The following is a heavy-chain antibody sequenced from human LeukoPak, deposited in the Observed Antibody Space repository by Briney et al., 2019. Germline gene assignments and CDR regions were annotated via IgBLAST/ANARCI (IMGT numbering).Heavy chain of an antibody. V-gene: IGHV3-23*01. CDR3: ASGETTAFDY. D-gene: IGHD4-11*01. CDR1: GLTFNSYA. CDR2: ISGSGGDT. Sequence: GGSLRLSCVASGLTFNSYAMNWVRQSPGMGLEWVSAISGSGGDTYYADSVKGRFTISRDNSKNTLYLQMNSLRAEDTAVYYCASGETTAFDYWGQGTLVTVSS. J-gene: IGHJ4*02.